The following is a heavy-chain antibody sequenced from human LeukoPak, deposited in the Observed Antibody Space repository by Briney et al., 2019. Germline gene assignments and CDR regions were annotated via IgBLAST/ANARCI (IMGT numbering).Heavy chain of an antibody. CDR1: AFTFSSYD. CDR2: IGTAGDT. CDR3: ARALQYCSSTSCYSYYYYGMDV. J-gene: IGHJ6*02. Sequence: GGSMSLSWAASAFTFSSYDMHWVRQATGKVREWVSAIGTAGDTYYPGSVKGRFTISRENAKNSLYLQMNSLRAGDTAVYYCARALQYCSSTSCYSYYYYGMDVWGQGTTVTVSS. V-gene: IGHV3-13*01. D-gene: IGHD2-2*01.